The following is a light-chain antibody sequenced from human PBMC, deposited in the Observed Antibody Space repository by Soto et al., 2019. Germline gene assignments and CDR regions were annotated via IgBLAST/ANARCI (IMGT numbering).Light chain of an antibody. CDR1: SADVGIYNR. CDR3: SSYTTSNTYV. V-gene: IGLV2-18*02. J-gene: IGLJ1*01. CDR2: DVS. Sequence: QSALTQPPSVSGSPGQSVTISCTGTSADVGIYNRVAWYQQPPGTSPKLVICDVSNRPSGVPDRFSGSKSCSTASLTISGLQSEDEADYYCSSYTTSNTYVFGTGTKVTVL.